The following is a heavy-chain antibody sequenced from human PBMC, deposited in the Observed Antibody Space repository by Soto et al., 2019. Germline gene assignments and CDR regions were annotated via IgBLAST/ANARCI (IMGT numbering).Heavy chain of an antibody. J-gene: IGHJ4*02. D-gene: IGHD1-26*01. CDR2: IYYSGSP. Sequence: SETLSLTCIVSAGSISSTTYYWGWIRQPPGKGLERIGSIYYSGSPSYNPSLKSRVTISVDASKDQFSLRLSSVTAADTGVYYCARHRRSGTYYDGNAYWGQGALVTVSS. CDR1: AGSISSTTYY. V-gene: IGHV4-39*01. CDR3: ARHRRSGTYYDGNAY.